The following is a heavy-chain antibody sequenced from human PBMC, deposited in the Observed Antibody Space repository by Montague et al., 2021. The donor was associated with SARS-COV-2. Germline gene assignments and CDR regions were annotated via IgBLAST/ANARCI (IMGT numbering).Heavy chain of an antibody. V-gene: IGHV3-23*03. D-gene: IGHD3-22*01. J-gene: IGHJ4*02. CDR1: GFTFSSYA. CDR3: AKSRGIRCDSSGYYYPLDY. CDR2: IYSGGSST. Sequence: SLRLSCAASGFTFSSYAMSWVRQAPGKGLEWVSVIYSGGSSTYYADSVKGRFTISRDNSKNTLYLQMNSLRAEDTAVYYCAKSRGIRCDSSGYYYPLDYWGQGTLVTVSS.